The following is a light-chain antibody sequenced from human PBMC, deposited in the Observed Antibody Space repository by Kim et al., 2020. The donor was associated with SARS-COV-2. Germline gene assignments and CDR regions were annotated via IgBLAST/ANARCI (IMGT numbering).Light chain of an antibody. CDR1: SGHSRYA. Sequence: QLVLTQSPSASASLGASVKLTCTLSSGHSRYAVAWHQQQPEKGPRFLMKVNSDGSQRKGDGIPARFSGSSSGSERYLTISSLQPEDEADYYCQTWGSGIRVFGGGTQLTVL. CDR2: VNSDGSQ. V-gene: IGLV4-69*01. J-gene: IGLJ3*02. CDR3: QTWGSGIRV.